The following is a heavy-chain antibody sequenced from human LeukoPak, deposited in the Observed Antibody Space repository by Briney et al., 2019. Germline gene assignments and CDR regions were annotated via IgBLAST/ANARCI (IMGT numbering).Heavy chain of an antibody. D-gene: IGHD1-26*01. CDR1: GGSFSGYY. J-gene: IGHJ4*02. CDR3: ARGVGPTTAQSTFDY. V-gene: IGHV4-34*01. CDR2: FYHSGST. Sequence: SETLSLTCAVYGGSFSGYYWSWIRQPPGKGLEWIGSFYHSGSTYYNPSLESRVTISLDTSKNQLSLKLTSVTAADTAVYYCARGVGPTTAQSTFDYWGQGALVTVSS.